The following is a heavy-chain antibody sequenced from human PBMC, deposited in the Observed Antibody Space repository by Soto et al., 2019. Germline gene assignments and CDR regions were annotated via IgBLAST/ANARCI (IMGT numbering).Heavy chain of an antibody. CDR1: GYTFTSYA. Sequence: GASVKVSCKASGYTFTSYAMHWVRQAPGQGLEWMGWINPNSGGTNYAQKFQGWVTMTRDTSISTAYMELSRLRSDDTAVYYCARYSSSSLYGMDVWGQGTTVTVSS. CDR3: ARYSSSSLYGMDV. D-gene: IGHD6-6*01. J-gene: IGHJ6*02. V-gene: IGHV1-2*04. CDR2: INPNSGGT.